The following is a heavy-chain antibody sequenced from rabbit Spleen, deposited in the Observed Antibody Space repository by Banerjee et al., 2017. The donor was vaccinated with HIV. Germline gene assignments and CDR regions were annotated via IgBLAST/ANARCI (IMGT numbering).Heavy chain of an antibody. Sequence: QSLEESGGDLVKPGASLTLTCTASGFSFSSSYWISWVRQAPGKGLEWIACFNTGSGGSGYANWAKGRFTISKASSTTVTLQMTSLTAADTATYFCARAYIGDGYAFNLWGQGTLVTVS. CDR3: ARAYIGDGYAFNL. V-gene: IGHV1S40*01. J-gene: IGHJ4*01. CDR2: FNTGSGGS. D-gene: IGHD6-1*01. CDR1: GFSFSSSYW.